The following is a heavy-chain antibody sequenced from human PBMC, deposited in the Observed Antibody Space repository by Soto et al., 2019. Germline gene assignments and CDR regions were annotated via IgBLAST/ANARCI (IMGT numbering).Heavy chain of an antibody. CDR1: GGSISSYY. Sequence: PAETLSLTCAVSGGSISSYYWSWIRQPPGKGLEWIGEIHHSGSTHYNPSLKSRLTFSIDESQSQFYMMLTSVTAADTALYFCARGHSTSGYDSWGQGSLVTVSS. J-gene: IGHJ4*02. CDR3: ARGHSTSGYDS. V-gene: IGHV4-34*01. D-gene: IGHD6-6*01. CDR2: IHHSGST.